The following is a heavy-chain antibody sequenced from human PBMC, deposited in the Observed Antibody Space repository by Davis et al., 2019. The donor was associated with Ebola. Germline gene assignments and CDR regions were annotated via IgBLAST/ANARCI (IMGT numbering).Heavy chain of an antibody. Sequence: GESLKISCVASGFTVSSDYMSWVRQAPGKGLEWVSVIYSGGSTYYADSVKGRFTISRHNSENTVFLQMNSLRPDDTAVYYCARGHSSSWYYFDYWGQGTLVTVSS. J-gene: IGHJ4*02. CDR2: IYSGGST. V-gene: IGHV3-53*04. D-gene: IGHD6-13*01. CDR1: GFTVSSDY. CDR3: ARGHSSSWYYFDY.